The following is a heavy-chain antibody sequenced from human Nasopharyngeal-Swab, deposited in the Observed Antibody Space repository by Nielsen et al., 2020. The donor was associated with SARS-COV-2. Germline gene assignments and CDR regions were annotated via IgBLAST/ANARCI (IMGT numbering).Heavy chain of an antibody. CDR1: GYTFTSYG. CDR3: ARVGIAVAGHGGLYCYYGMDV. D-gene: IGHD6-19*01. CDR2: ISAYNGNT. Sequence: ASVKVSCKASGYTFTSYGISWVRQAPGQGLEWMGWISAYNGNTNYAQKLQGRVTMTTDTSTSTAYMELRSLRSDDTAVYYFARVGIAVAGHGGLYCYYGMDVRGQGTTVTVSS. J-gene: IGHJ6*02. V-gene: IGHV1-18*04.